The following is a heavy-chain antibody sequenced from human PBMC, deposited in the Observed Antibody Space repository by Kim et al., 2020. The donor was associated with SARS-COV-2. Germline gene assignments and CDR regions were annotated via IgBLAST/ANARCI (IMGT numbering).Heavy chain of an antibody. CDR2: IYYSGST. Sequence: SETLSLTCTVSGGSISSSSYYWGWIRQPPGKGLEWIGSIYYSGSTYYNPSLKSRVTISVDTSKNQFSLKLSSVTAADTAVYYCASPWGPTVTTPAGDYWGQGTLVTVSS. CDR1: GGSISSSSYY. J-gene: IGHJ4*02. V-gene: IGHV4-39*07. D-gene: IGHD4-17*01. CDR3: ASPWGPTVTTPAGDY.